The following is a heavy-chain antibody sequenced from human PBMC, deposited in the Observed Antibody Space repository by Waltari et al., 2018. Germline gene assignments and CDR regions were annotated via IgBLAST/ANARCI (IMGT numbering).Heavy chain of an antibody. Sequence: EVQLVESGGGLVKPGGSLRLSCAASGFTFSSYSMNWVRQAPGKGLEGVSSISSSSIYIYYADSVKSRFTISRDNAKNSLDLKMNSLRAEDTAVYYCASGTSDWGQGTLVTVSS. V-gene: IGHV3-21*01. D-gene: IGHD1-7*01. J-gene: IGHJ4*02. CDR2: ISSSSIYI. CDR3: ASGTSD. CDR1: GFTFSSYS.